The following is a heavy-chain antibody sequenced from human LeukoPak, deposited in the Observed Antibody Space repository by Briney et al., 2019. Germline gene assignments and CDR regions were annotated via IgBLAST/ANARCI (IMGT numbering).Heavy chain of an antibody. CDR1: GFTLSSYW. CDR3: AREGVVQVDY. Sequence: GGSLRLSCAASGFTLSSYWMHWVRQVPGMGLVWVSRINSDGSSISYADSVKGRFTISRDNAKNTLYLQMNSLRAEDTAVYYCAREGVVQVDYWGQGTLVTVSS. V-gene: IGHV3-74*01. J-gene: IGHJ4*02. D-gene: IGHD3-10*01. CDR2: INSDGSSI.